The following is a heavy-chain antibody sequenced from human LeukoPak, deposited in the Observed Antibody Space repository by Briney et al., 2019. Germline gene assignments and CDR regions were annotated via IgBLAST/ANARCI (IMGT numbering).Heavy chain of an antibody. CDR2: IYRSGST. V-gene: IGHV4-30-2*01. J-gene: IGHJ4*02. CDR1: GGSISSGAYA. D-gene: IGHD3-10*01. CDR3: ARGGGFYGSGTTHFDY. Sequence: SETLSLTCAVSGGSISSGAYAWSWIRQPPGKGLEWIGYIYRSGSTSYNPSLKSRVSITIDKSKNQFSLNLSSVTAADTASYYCARGGGFYGSGTTHFDYWGQGTLVTVSS.